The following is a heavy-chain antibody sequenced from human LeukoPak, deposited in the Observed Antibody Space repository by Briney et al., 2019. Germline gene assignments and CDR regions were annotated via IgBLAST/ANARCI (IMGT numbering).Heavy chain of an antibody. CDR1: GYSFTSYW. CDR2: IYPGDSDT. D-gene: IGHD6-13*01. J-gene: IGHJ4*02. Sequence: GESLKISCKGSGYSFTSYWIGWVRQMPGKGLEWMGIIYPGDSDTRYCPSFQGQVTISADKSISTAYLQWSSLKASDTAMYYCAREMAAAAEPYYFDYWGQGTLVTVSS. V-gene: IGHV5-51*01. CDR3: AREMAAAAEPYYFDY.